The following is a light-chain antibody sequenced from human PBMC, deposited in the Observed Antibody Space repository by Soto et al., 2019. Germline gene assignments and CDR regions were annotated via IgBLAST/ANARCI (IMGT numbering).Light chain of an antibody. CDR3: QQRVSGPWT. CDR1: QSVAKY. V-gene: IGKV3-11*01. J-gene: IGKJ1*01. CDR2: ETS. Sequence: EIVLTQSPATLSLSPGDGATLSCRASQSVAKYLVWYQQKPGQSPRLLIYETSERASGVPARFSGSGSGTDVTLTISSLEPEDFASYYCQQRVSGPWTFGQGTRVEF.